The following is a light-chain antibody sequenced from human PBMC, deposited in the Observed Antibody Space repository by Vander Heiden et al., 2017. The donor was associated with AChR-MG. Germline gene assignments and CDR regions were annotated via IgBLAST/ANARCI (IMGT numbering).Light chain of an antibody. CDR2: DAS. V-gene: IGKV1-33*01. CDR1: QAISNY. CDR3: QQHEDLPLT. J-gene: IGKJ4*01. Sequence: DIQMTRSPSSLSASIGDRVTITCQASQAISNYLNWYQQKPGKAPKLLIYDASNLETGVPSKFSGSGFGTDFTFTISSLQPEDIATYYCQQHEDLPLTFGGGTKVEIK.